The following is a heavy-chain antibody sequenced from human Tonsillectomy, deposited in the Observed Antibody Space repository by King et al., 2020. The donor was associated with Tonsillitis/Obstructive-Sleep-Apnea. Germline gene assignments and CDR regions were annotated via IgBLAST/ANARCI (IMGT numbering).Heavy chain of an antibody. V-gene: IGHV1-18*01. D-gene: IGHD3-22*01. CDR1: GYTFTNYD. CDR3: GRDYYDRRCYSHGYSHP. J-gene: IGHJ2*01. CDR2: SRPYNGDT. Sequence: VQLVESGAEVKKPGASVKVSCKASGYTFTNYDITWVRQAPGQGLEWMGWSRPYNGDTNYAQKLQGRVTMTSDTSTSTAYMELRSLRSDDTAVYYCGRDYYDRRCYSHGYSHPGGRGPL.